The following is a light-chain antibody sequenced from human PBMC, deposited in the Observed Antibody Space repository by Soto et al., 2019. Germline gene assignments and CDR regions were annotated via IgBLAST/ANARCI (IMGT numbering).Light chain of an antibody. CDR1: QSVSSN. J-gene: IGKJ1*01. V-gene: IGKV3-15*01. Sequence: IVMTQSPATLSVSPGERATLSCRASQSVSSNLAWYQQKPGQAPRVLIYGASTRATGIPDRFSGSGSGTEFTLTLSSLQSEDSGVYYCQHYNNWPPKTFGQGTKVEIK. CDR3: QHYNNWPPKT. CDR2: GAS.